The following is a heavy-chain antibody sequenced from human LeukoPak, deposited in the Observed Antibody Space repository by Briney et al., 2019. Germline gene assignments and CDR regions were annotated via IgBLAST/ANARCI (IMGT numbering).Heavy chain of an antibody. V-gene: IGHV4-59*08. CDR2: IYDSGSS. CDR3: ARHPYGSSFPFDY. J-gene: IGHJ4*02. D-gene: IGHD6-13*01. CDR1: GGSISSYY. Sequence: SETLSLTCTVSGGSISSYYWSWIRQPPGKGLEWIGYIYDSGSSNYNPSLESRVTMSVDTSKNQFSLKLSSVTAADTAVYYCARHPYGSSFPFDYWGQGTLVTVSS.